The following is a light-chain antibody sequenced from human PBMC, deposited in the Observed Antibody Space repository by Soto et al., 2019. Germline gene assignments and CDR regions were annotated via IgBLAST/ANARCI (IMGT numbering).Light chain of an antibody. CDR1: QSVSSSY. CDR3: QQYGSSPQT. J-gene: IGKJ1*01. Sequence: ERVLISVPGTPFLSTGERATLSCRARQSVSSSYLAWYQQKPGQAPRLLIYGASSRATGIPDRFSGSGSGTDFTLTISRLEPEDFAVYYCQQYGSSPQTFGQGTKVDIK. CDR2: GAS. V-gene: IGKV3-20*01.